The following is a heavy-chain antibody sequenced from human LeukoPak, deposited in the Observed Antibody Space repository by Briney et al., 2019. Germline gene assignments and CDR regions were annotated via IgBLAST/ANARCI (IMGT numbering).Heavy chain of an antibody. Sequence: SETLSLTCTVSGGSISSSSFYWGWIRQPPGKGLEWIGYIYYSGSTSYNPSLKSRVTISVDTSKNQFSLKLTSVTAADTAVYYCASSQWVVPGSHWGQGALVIVSS. D-gene: IGHD6-19*01. J-gene: IGHJ4*02. CDR1: GGSISSSSFY. CDR3: ASSQWVVPGSH. V-gene: IGHV4-61*05. CDR2: IYYSGST.